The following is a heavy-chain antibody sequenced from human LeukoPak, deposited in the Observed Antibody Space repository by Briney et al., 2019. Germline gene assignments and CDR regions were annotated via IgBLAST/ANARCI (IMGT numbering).Heavy chain of an antibody. CDR1: QFTFSYYA. Sequence: GGSLRLSCSASQFTFSYYAMTWVRQAPGQGLEWVSGIDSSGDYTYYADSVKGRFTISRDNSKNTLYLQLNSLGVDDTAVYYCAKEIFAYGSRGFDYWGQGTLVTISS. CDR2: IDSSGDYT. CDR3: AKEIFAYGSRGFDY. V-gene: IGHV3-23*01. D-gene: IGHD3-10*01. J-gene: IGHJ4*02.